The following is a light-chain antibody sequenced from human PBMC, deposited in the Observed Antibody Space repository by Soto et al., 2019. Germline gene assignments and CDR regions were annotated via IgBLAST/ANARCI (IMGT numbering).Light chain of an antibody. V-gene: IGKV3-15*01. CDR1: HHVATN. CDR2: GAS. J-gene: IGKJ1*01. Sequence: EIVMTQSPVTLSVSPGERATLSCRASHHVATNLAWYQQKPGQAPRLLIYGASTRATGISARFSGSGSGTELTLTILSLQYDDFGVYYCQQYTARPPWTFGQGTKV. CDR3: QQYTARPPWT.